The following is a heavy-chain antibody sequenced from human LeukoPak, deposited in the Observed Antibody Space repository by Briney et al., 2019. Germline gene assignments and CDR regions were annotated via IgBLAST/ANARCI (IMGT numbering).Heavy chain of an antibody. V-gene: IGHV3-23*01. CDR1: GFTFSSSA. CDR3: AKDRRYYYDSSGYYLFDY. J-gene: IGHJ4*02. CDR2: ISGSGGST. D-gene: IGHD3-22*01. Sequence: GGSLRLSCAASGFTFSSSAMSWVRQAPGKGLEWVSAISGSGGSTYYADSVKGRFTISRDNSKNTLYLQMNSLRAEDTAVYYCAKDRRYYYDSSGYYLFDYWGQGTLVTVSS.